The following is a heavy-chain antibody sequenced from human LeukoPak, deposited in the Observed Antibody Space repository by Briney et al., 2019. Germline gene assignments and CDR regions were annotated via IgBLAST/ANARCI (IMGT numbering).Heavy chain of an antibody. CDR3: ARGGGATFIDY. CDR2: IYYSGST. V-gene: IGHV4-39*07. D-gene: IGHD1-26*01. CDR1: GGSISSSSYY. J-gene: IGHJ4*02. Sequence: SETLSLTCTVSGGSISSSSYYWGWIRQPPGKGLEWIGSIYYSGSTYYNPSLKSRVTISVDTSKNQFSLKMTSVTAADTAVYYCARGGGATFIDYWGQGTLVTVSS.